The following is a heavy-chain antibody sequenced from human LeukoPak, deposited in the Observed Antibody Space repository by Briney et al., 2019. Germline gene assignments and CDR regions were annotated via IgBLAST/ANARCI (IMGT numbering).Heavy chain of an antibody. CDR1: GFTFSSYA. Sequence: PGGSLRLSCAASGFTFSSYAMSRVRQAPGKGLEWVSAISGSGGSTYYADSVKGRFTISRDNSKNTLYLQMNSLRAEDTAVYYCAKDADRPYSSGWYNWFDPWGQGTLVTVSS. V-gene: IGHV3-23*01. CDR3: AKDADRPYSSGWYNWFDP. D-gene: IGHD6-19*01. CDR2: ISGSGGST. J-gene: IGHJ5*02.